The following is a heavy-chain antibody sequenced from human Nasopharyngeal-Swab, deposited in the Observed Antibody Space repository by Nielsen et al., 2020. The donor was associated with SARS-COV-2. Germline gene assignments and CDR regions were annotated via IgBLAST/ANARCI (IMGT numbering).Heavy chain of an antibody. CDR2: IRSEANGGTA. V-gene: IGHV3-49*04. CDR3: TGYSTIFY. J-gene: IGHJ4*02. Sequence: GGSLRLSCTTSGFTFGDYAMSWVRQAPGKGLEWVGFIRSEANGGTAEYAVSVEGRFSISRDDSKSIAYLQMNSPKTEDTAAYYCTGYSTIFYWGQGTLVTVSS. D-gene: IGHD2-2*01. CDR1: GFTFGDYA.